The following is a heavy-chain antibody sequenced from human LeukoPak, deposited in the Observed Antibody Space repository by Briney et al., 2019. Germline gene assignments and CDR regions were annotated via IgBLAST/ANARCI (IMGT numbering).Heavy chain of an antibody. J-gene: IGHJ4*02. D-gene: IGHD6-13*01. CDR3: ARDQGGTGSWYEGEGY. Sequence: PGGSLRLSCAASGYTFDEYGMSWVRHAPGKGREWVSGFNWNGGRTGYVDSVKGRFTISRDNAKNSLYLQMNSLRAEDTALYYWARDQGGTGSWYEGEGYWGQGTLVTASS. CDR2: FNWNGGRT. CDR1: GYTFDEYG. V-gene: IGHV3-20*04.